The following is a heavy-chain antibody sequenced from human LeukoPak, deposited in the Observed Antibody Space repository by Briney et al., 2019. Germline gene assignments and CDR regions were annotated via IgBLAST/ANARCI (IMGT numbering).Heavy chain of an antibody. CDR3: AREQDYYDSRNNWFDP. D-gene: IGHD3-22*01. CDR2: IYYSGST. J-gene: IGHJ5*02. Sequence: SETLSLTCTVSGGSISNYYWTWIRQPPGKGLEWIGYIYYSGSTNYNPSLKSRVTISVDTSKNQFSLKLSSVTAADTAVYYCAREQDYYDSRNNWFDPWGQGTLVTVSS. V-gene: IGHV4-59*01. CDR1: GGSISNYY.